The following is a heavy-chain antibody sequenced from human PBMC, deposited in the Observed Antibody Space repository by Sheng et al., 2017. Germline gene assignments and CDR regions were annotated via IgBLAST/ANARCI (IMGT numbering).Heavy chain of an antibody. Sequence: QVQLQEWGAGLLKAFGDPCPSLALSMVVPSVVTSGSGSASPPGKGLEWIGESTHTGSANYNPSLGSPSRHSVDTSKNQFSLRLTSVTAADTAVYYCARGPMVRGLRVGAYYYSYMDVWGKGTTVTVSS. D-gene: IGHD3-10*01. CDR3: ARGPMVRGLRVGAYYYSYMDV. J-gene: IGHJ6*03. CDR1: VVPSVVTS. CDR2: STHTGSA. V-gene: IGHV4-34*01.